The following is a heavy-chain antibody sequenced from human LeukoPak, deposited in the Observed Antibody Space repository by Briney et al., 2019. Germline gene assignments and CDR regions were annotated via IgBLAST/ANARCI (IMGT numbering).Heavy chain of an antibody. J-gene: IGHJ6*02. D-gene: IGHD2-15*01. V-gene: IGHV1-69*13. CDR2: FIPIFGTA. CDR1: GGTFSSYA. Sequence: SVKVSCKASGGTFSSYAISWVRQAPGQGLEWMGGFIPIFGTANYAQKFQGRVTITADESTSTAYMELSSLRSEDTAVYYCARDSTRYCSGGSCYSPYYYGMDVWGQGTTVTVSS. CDR3: ARDSTRYCSGGSCYSPYYYGMDV.